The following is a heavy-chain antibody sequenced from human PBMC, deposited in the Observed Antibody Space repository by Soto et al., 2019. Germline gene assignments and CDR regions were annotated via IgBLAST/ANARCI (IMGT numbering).Heavy chain of an antibody. J-gene: IGHJ5*02. Sequence: GGSLRLSCAASGFTFSDHYMDWVRQAPGKGLEWVGRTRNKANSYTTEYAASVKGRFTISRDDSKNSLYLQMNSLKTEDTAVYFCARAWGSGWYLDHWGQGTPVTVSS. CDR2: TRNKANSYTT. CDR1: GFTFSDHY. V-gene: IGHV3-72*01. D-gene: IGHD6-19*01. CDR3: ARAWGSGWYLDH.